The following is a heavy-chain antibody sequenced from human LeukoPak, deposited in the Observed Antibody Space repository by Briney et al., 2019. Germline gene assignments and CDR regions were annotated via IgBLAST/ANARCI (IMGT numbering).Heavy chain of an antibody. D-gene: IGHD4-17*01. J-gene: IGHJ3*02. Sequence: SQTLSLTCTVSGGSISSGDYYWSWIRQPPGKGLEWIGYIYYSESTYYNPSLKSRVTISVDTSKNQFSLKLSSVTAADTAVYYCARDDYGDYGAFDIWGQGTMATVSS. V-gene: IGHV4-30-4*01. CDR2: IYYSEST. CDR1: GGSISSGDYY. CDR3: ARDDYGDYGAFDI.